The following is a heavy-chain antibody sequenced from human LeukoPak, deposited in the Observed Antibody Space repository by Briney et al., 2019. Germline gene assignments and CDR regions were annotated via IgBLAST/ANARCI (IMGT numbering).Heavy chain of an antibody. Sequence: GGSLRLSCAASGFTFSNYAMSWLRQAPGKGLEWVSAISGGGGSTYYADSVKGRFTISRDNSKNTPYLQMNSLRAEDTAVYYCARGKFVTGIDYWGQGTLVTVSS. D-gene: IGHD1-1*01. CDR3: ARGKFVTGIDY. V-gene: IGHV3-23*01. CDR2: ISGGGGST. J-gene: IGHJ4*02. CDR1: GFTFSNYA.